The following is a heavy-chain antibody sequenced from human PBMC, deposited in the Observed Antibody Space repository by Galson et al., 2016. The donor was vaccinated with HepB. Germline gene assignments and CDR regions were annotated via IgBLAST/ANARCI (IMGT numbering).Heavy chain of an antibody. CDR2: INLDGGEK. V-gene: IGHV3-7*01. Sequence: SLRLSCAASEFSFTDYWMTWVRWAPGKGLECLANINLDGGEKNYVDSVKGRFTISRDNAKNSVYLQINSLRAEDTALYYCARVGYCSGAGCRGRDWFDPWGQGIPVTVSS. CDR3: ARVGYCSGAGCRGRDWFDP. J-gene: IGHJ5*02. CDR1: EFSFTDYW. D-gene: IGHD2-15*01.